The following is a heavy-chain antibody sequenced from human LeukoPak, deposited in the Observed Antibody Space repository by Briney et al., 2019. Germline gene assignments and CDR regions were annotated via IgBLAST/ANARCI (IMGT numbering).Heavy chain of an antibody. CDR1: GGSISSYY. D-gene: IGHD3-3*01. J-gene: IGHJ3*02. Sequence: SETLSLTCTVSGGSISSYYWSWIRQPPGKGLEWIGYIYTSGSTNYNPSLKSRVTISVDTSKNQFSLKLSSVTAADTAVYYCARLIRRTIFGVVIHDAFDISGQGTMVTVSS. CDR3: ARLIRRTIFGVVIHDAFDI. V-gene: IGHV4-4*09. CDR2: IYTSGST.